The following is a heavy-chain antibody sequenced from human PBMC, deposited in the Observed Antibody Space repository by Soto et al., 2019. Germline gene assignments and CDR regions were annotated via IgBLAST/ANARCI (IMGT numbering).Heavy chain of an antibody. Sequence: GGSLRLSCAASGFTFSSYAMHWVRQAPGKGLEWVAVISYDGSNKYYADSVKGRFTISRDNSKNTLYLQMNSLRAEDTAVYYCARDYGDYYYYYGMYVWGQGTTVTVSS. CDR1: GFTFSSYA. CDR3: ARDYGDYYYYYGMYV. V-gene: IGHV3-30-3*01. D-gene: IGHD4-17*01. J-gene: IGHJ6*02. CDR2: ISYDGSNK.